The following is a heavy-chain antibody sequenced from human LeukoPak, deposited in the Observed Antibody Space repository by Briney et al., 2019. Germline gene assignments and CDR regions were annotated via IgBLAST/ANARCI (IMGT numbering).Heavy chain of an antibody. J-gene: IGHJ3*01. D-gene: IGHD2-2*03. Sequence: GGSLRLSCAASGFTFSSYGMHWVRQAPGKGLEWVAFISYDGNQKYGDSVKGRFTVSRDNAKNTLYLQMNALRPEDTAAYYCARDPLDISRWANAFDVWGRGTMVTVSA. V-gene: IGHV3-30*19. CDR1: GFTFSSYG. CDR3: ARDPLDISRWANAFDV. CDR2: ISYDGNQK.